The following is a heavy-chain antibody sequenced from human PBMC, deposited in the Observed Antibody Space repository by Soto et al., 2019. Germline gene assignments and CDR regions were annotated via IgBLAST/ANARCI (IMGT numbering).Heavy chain of an antibody. CDR3: ARSITIFGVVVSYSYFDL. J-gene: IGHJ2*01. CDR1: GGSISSGGYS. Sequence: QLQLQASGSGLVKASQTLSLTCAVSGGSISSGGYSWSWIRQPPGKGLEWLGYIYHSGSSYYNPSLQSRVTLSVDRSKSQFSLRLSSVPAADTAVYYCARSITIFGVVVSYSYFDLWGRGTLVTVSS. CDR2: IYHSGSS. D-gene: IGHD3-3*01. V-gene: IGHV4-30-2*01.